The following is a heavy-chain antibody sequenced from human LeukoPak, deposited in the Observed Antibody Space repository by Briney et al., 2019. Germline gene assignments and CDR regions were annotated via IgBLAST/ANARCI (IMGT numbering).Heavy chain of an antibody. Sequence: GGSLRLSCAASGFTVSSNYMSWVRQAPGKGLEWVSIIYSGGSTYYADSVKGRFTISRDNSNNTLYLQMNGLRAEDTAVYYCAKNWNYDYWGQGTLVTVSS. CDR2: IYSGGST. J-gene: IGHJ4*02. CDR3: AKNWNYDY. CDR1: GFTVSSNY. D-gene: IGHD1-7*01. V-gene: IGHV3-66*01.